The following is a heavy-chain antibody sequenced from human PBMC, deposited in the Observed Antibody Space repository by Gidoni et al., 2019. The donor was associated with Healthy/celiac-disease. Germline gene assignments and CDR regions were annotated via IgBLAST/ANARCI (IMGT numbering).Heavy chain of an antibody. CDR2: IYYSGST. CDR1: GGSISSSSYY. D-gene: IGHD3-22*01. CDR3: ARHGWYYYDSSGYYNY. V-gene: IGHV4-39*01. J-gene: IGHJ4*02. Sequence: QLQLQESGPGLVKPSETLSLTCTVSGGSISSSSYYWGWIRQPPGKGLEWIGSIYYSGSTYYNPSLKSRVTISVDTSKNQFSLKLSSVTAADTAVYYCARHGWYYYDSSGYYNYWGQGTLVTVSS.